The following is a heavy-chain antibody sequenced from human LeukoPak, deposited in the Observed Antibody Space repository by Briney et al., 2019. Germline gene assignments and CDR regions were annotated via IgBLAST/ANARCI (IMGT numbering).Heavy chain of an antibody. CDR1: GGSISSSAYY. Sequence: SETLSLTCSVSGGSISSSAYYWGWIRQPPGQGLEWIGSIDHSGGSYYNPSLKSRVTMSVDTSKNQFSLNLRTMTAADTAVYYCARGPPRYTSYWGQGALVIVSS. CDR2: IDHSGGS. CDR3: ARGPPRYTSY. D-gene: IGHD5-18*01. J-gene: IGHJ4*02. V-gene: IGHV4-39*07.